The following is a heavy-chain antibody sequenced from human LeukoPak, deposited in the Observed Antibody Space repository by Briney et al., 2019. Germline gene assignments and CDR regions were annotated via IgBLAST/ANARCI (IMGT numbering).Heavy chain of an antibody. D-gene: IGHD3-9*01. V-gene: IGHV4-34*01. CDR2: INHSGST. J-gene: IGHJ4*02. CDR1: GGSFSGYY. CDR3: AREGSGGTIYYFDY. Sequence: KSSETLSLTCAVYGGSFSGYYWSWIRQPPGKGLEWIGEINHSGSTNYNPSLKSRVTISVDTSKNQFSLKLSSVTAADTAAYYCAREGSGGTIYYFDYWGQGTLVTVSS.